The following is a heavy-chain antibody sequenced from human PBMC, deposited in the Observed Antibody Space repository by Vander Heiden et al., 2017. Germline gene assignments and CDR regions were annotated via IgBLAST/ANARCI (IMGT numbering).Heavy chain of an antibody. V-gene: IGHV4-59*01. CDR3: ARYDTRIVGVTYLNPFDY. J-gene: IGHJ4*02. Sequence: QVQLQESGPGLVKPSETLSLTCTVPGGSISSYYWSWIRQPPGKGLEWIGYVYYSGSTNYNPSLKSRVTISVDTSKNHFSLKLSSVTAADTAVYYCARYDTRIVGVTYLNPFDYWGQGTLVTVSS. CDR1: GGSISSYY. CDR2: VYYSGST. D-gene: IGHD1-26*01.